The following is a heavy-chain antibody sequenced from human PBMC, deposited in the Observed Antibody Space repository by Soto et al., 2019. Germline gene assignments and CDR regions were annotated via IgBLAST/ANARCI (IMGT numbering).Heavy chain of an antibody. J-gene: IGHJ4*02. CDR1: GYTFTSYG. CDR2: ISAYNGNT. V-gene: IGHV1-18*01. Sequence: GASVKVSCKASGYTFTSYGISWVRQAPGQGLEWMGWISAYNGNTNYAQKLQGRVTMTRDTSTSTVYMELSSLTSEDTAVYYCFRSHGAYWGQGTRVTVSS. CDR3: FRSHGAY.